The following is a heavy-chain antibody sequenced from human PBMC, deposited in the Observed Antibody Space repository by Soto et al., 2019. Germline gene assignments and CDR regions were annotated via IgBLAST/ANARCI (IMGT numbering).Heavy chain of an antibody. V-gene: IGHV2-5*02. CDR2: TYWDDDQ. D-gene: IGHD3-3*01. Sequence: QITLKESGPALVRPTQTLTLTCCFSGFSLKTIGVSVGWIRQPPGKALEWLALTYWDDDQRYSPSLKTRLTVTKDTSKNQVVLAMTNMDPVDTGTDYRARGTSENFWSGPFDYWGPGIVVTVSS. CDR1: GFSLKTIGVS. CDR3: ARGTSENFWSGPFDY. J-gene: IGHJ4*02.